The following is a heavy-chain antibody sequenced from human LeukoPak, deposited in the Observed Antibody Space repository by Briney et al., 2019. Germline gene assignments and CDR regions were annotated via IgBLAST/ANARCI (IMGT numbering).Heavy chain of an antibody. V-gene: IGHV3-30-3*01. J-gene: IGHJ4*02. CDR1: GFTFSSYA. CDR2: ISYDGSNK. D-gene: IGHD1-26*01. Sequence: TGGSLRLSCAASGFTFSSYAMHWVRQAPGKGLEWVAVISYDGSNKYYADSVKGRFTISRDNSKNTLYLQMNSLRAEDTAVYYCASLRVGATREDYWGQGTLVTVSS. CDR3: ASLRVGATREDY.